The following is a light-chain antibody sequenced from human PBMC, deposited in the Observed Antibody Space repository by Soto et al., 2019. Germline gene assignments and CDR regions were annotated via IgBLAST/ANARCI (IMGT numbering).Light chain of an antibody. V-gene: IGKV1-5*01. CDR3: QRYNSYSAT. CDR2: DAS. Sequence: DIQMTQSPSTLSASVRDRVTITCRASQSISTWLAWYQQKPGKAPQLLIYDASNLESGVPSRFSGSGSGTEFTFTISILQPDDFATYYCQRYNSYSATFGQGTKVEIK. CDR1: QSISTW. J-gene: IGKJ1*01.